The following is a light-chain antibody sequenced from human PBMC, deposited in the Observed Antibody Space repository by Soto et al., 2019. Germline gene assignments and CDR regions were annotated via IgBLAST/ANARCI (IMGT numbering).Light chain of an antibody. CDR1: QGINNY. V-gene: IGKV1-9*01. J-gene: IGKJ3*01. CDR2: AAA. Sequence: DIQLTQSPSFLSASVGDRVTITCRASQGINNYLGWYQQKPGKAPKLLIYAAATLQSGVPSRFSGSGSGTEFTLTISSQQPEDFATYYCQQLNSYPITFGPGTKVDI. CDR3: QQLNSYPIT.